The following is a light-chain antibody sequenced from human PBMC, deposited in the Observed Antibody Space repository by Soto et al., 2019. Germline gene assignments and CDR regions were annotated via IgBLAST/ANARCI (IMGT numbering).Light chain of an antibody. V-gene: IGLV2-14*01. J-gene: IGLJ1*01. CDR1: ISDVGAYNH. CDR2: DVS. CDR3: NSHTISNPRV. Sequence: QSLLTQPASWSGSPGQSITISCTGTISDVGAYNHVSWYQHHPGKAPKLMIYDVSNRPSGVSNRFSGSKSGYTASLTISGLLAEDEADYYCNSHTISNPRVLRTGTKVTVL.